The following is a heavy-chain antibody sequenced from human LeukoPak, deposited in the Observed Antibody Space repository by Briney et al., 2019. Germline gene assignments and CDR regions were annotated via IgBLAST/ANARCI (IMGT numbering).Heavy chain of an antibody. J-gene: IGHJ6*02. CDR1: GFTFSSYG. D-gene: IGHD3/OR15-3a*01. CDR2: ISYDGSNK. V-gene: IGHV3-30*18. Sequence: PGGSLRLSCAASGFTFSSYGMHWVRQAPGKGLEWVAVISYDGSNKYYADSVKGRFTISRDNSKNTLYLQMNSLRAEDTAVYYCAKDVIFGYGMDVWGQGTTVTVSS. CDR3: AKDVIFGYGMDV.